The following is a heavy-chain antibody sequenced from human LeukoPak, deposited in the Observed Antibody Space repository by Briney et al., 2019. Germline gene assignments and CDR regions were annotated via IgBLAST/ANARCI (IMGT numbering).Heavy chain of an antibody. CDR3: ARLDYYDSSGYYYRAGDY. J-gene: IGHJ4*02. CDR1: GFTFSSYS. CDR2: ISSSSSYI. D-gene: IGHD3-22*01. Sequence: GGSLRLSCAASGFTFSSYSMNWVRQAPRKGLEWVSSISSSSSYIYYADSVKGRFTISRDNAKNSLYLQMNSLRAEDTAVYYCARLDYYDSSGYYYRAGDYWGQGTLVTVSS. V-gene: IGHV3-21*01.